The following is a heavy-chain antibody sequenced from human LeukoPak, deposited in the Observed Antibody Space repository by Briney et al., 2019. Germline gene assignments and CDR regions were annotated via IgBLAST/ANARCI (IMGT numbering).Heavy chain of an antibody. CDR1: GGTFSSYA. D-gene: IGHD4-17*01. V-gene: IGHV1-69*04. CDR2: IIPIFGIA. Sequence: GASVKVSCKASGGTFSSYAISWVRQAPGQGLEWMGRIIPIFGIANYAQKFLGRVTITADKSTSTAYMELSSLRSEDTAVYYCARCYGDYGYNWFDPWGQGTLVTVSS. CDR3: ARCYGDYGYNWFDP. J-gene: IGHJ5*02.